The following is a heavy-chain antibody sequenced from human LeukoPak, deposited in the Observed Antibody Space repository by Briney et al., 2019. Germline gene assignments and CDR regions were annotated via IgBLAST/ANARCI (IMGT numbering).Heavy chain of an antibody. D-gene: IGHD3-16*01. CDR2: IISRSSYI. CDR3: AREADYGGGDY. J-gene: IGHJ4*02. CDR1: GFTFSSYS. Sequence: GGSLRLSCAASGFTFSSYSMNWVRQAPGKGREWVSSIISRSSYIYYADSVKGRFTISRDKAKNSLYLQTTSLSAEDKAVSYCAREADYGGGDYWGQGTLVTVSS. V-gene: IGHV3-21*01.